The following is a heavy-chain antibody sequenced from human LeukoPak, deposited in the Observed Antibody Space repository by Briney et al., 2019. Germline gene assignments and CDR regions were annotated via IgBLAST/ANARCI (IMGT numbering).Heavy chain of an antibody. D-gene: IGHD2-2*01. J-gene: IGHJ4*02. Sequence: GGSLRLSCAASGFTFSSYAMTWVRQAQGKGLEWVSALSGSGGSKFYADSVKGRFTISRDNSKNTLYLQMNSLRAEDTAVYYCAKGPKVPAPTYYFDYWGQGTLVTVSS. CDR3: AKGPKVPAPTYYFDY. V-gene: IGHV3-23*01. CDR1: GFTFSSYA. CDR2: LSGSGGSK.